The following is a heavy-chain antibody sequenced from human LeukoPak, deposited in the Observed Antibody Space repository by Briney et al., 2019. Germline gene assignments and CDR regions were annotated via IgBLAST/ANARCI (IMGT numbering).Heavy chain of an antibody. Sequence: EASVKVSCKASGYTFTSYDINWVRQATGQGLEWMGWMNPNSGNTGYAQKFQGRVTITRDTSASTAYMELSSLRSEDTAVYYCAREGEGVGATRPWYFDLWGRGTLVTVSS. D-gene: IGHD1-26*01. CDR3: AREGEGVGATRPWYFDL. CDR1: GYTFTSYD. V-gene: IGHV1-8*01. CDR2: MNPNSGNT. J-gene: IGHJ2*01.